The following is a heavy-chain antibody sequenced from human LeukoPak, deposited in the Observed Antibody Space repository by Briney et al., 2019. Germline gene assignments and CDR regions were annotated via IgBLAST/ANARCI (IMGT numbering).Heavy chain of an antibody. D-gene: IGHD3-22*01. Sequence: GGSLRLSCAASGFTFSSYAMHWVRQAPGKGLEWVAVISYDGSNKYYADSVKGRFTISRDNSKNTLYLQMNSLRAEDTAVYYCARDRYYYDSSGYYRPVYHFDYWGQGTLVTVSS. CDR1: GFTFSSYA. CDR2: ISYDGSNK. V-gene: IGHV3-30-3*01. CDR3: ARDRYYYDSSGYYRPVYHFDY. J-gene: IGHJ4*02.